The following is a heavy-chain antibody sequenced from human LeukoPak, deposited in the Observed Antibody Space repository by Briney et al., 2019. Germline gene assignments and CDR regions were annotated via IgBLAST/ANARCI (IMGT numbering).Heavy chain of an antibody. V-gene: IGHV1-2*02. CDR3: ARDQFSMATYLSYYYGMNV. Sequence: ASVKVSCKASGYTFTGYYMHWVRQAPGQGLEWMGWINPNSGGTNYAQKFQGRVTMTRDASISTAYMELSRLRSDDTAVYYCARDQFSMATYLSYYYGMNVWGQGTTVTVSS. CDR1: GYTFTGYY. D-gene: IGHD5-24*01. CDR2: INPNSGGT. J-gene: IGHJ6*02.